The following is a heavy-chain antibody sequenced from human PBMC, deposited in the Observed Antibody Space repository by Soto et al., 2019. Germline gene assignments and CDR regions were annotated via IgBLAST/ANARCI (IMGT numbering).Heavy chain of an antibody. CDR2: FYYSGST. Sequence: PTARLALTCTVSGGTISSYYGSWIRQPPGKGLEWIGNFYYSGSTNYNPSLKSRVTISVDTSKNQCSLKLSSVTAADTAVYYCARALGYCSGGSCYSHYYYYYGMDVWGQGTTVTVSS. V-gene: IGHV4-59*12. CDR1: GGTISSYY. D-gene: IGHD2-15*01. J-gene: IGHJ6*02. CDR3: ARALGYCSGGSCYSHYYYYYGMDV.